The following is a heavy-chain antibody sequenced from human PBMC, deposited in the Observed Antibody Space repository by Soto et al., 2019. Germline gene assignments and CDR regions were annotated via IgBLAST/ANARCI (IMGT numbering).Heavy chain of an antibody. CDR2: ISYDGSNK. D-gene: IGHD3-10*01. CDR1: GFTFSRYG. V-gene: IGHV3-30*18. CDR3: AKDRSTMVRLSYGMDV. Sequence: GGSLRLSCAASGFTFSRYGMHWVRQAPDKGLEWVAVISYDGSNKYYADSVKGRFTISRDNSKNTLYLQMNSLRAEDTAVYYCAKDRSTMVRLSYGMDVWGQGXTVTVYS. J-gene: IGHJ6*02.